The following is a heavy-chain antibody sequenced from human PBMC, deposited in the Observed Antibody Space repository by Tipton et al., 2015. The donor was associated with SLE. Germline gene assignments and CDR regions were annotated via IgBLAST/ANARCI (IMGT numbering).Heavy chain of an antibody. CDR1: GGSISSYY. Sequence: TLSLTCTVSGGSISSYYWSWIRQPPGKGLEWIGYIYYSGSTNYNPSLKSRVTISVDTPKNQFSLKLSSVTAADTAVYYCARSAAAGIFDYWGQGTLVTVSS. D-gene: IGHD6-13*01. V-gene: IGHV4-59*08. CDR3: ARSAAAGIFDY. CDR2: IYYSGST. J-gene: IGHJ4*02.